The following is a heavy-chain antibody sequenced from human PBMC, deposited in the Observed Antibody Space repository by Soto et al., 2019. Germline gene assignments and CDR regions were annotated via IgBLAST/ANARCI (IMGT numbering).Heavy chain of an antibody. D-gene: IGHD2-15*01. CDR2: IYYSGST. Sequence: PSETLSLTCTVSGGSISSYYWNWIRQPPGKGLEWIGYIYYSGSTNYNPSLKSRVTISVDTSKNQFSLKLSSVTAADTAVYYCARDPYCSGGSCYSGAFDIWGQGTMVTVSS. J-gene: IGHJ3*02. CDR1: GGSISSYY. CDR3: ARDPYCSGGSCYSGAFDI. V-gene: IGHV4-59*01.